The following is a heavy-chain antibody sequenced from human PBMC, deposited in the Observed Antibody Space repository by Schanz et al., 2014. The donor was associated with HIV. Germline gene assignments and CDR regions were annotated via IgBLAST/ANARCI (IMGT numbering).Heavy chain of an antibody. D-gene: IGHD3-22*01. CDR1: GFTFRNYG. Sequence: VHLVESGGGVVQPGKSLRLSCAASGFTFRNYGIHWVRQAPGKGLEWVSAISGGSTYYADSVKGRFTISRDNSKNTLYLQMNSLRVEDTAVYYCAKDMRNYYEWGDWFDPWGQGTLVTVSS. V-gene: IGHV3-23*04. J-gene: IGHJ5*02. CDR2: ISGGST. CDR3: AKDMRNYYEWGDWFDP.